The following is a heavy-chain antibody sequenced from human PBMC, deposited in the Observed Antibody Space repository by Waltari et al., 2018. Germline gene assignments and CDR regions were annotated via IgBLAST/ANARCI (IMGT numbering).Heavy chain of an antibody. CDR2: LIPIFGTA. CDR1: AGSFSSYA. J-gene: IGHJ6*02. Sequence: QVPLVQSAAEVKKPRSSVKVSCKASAGSFSSYAISWVRQTPAQGLEWMGRLIPIFGTANYAESFQGRVTITANKSTSTAYMELSSLRYEDTAVYYCAREGIVVVPASPYGYGMDVWGQGTTVTVSS. D-gene: IGHD2-2*01. V-gene: IGHV1-69*08. CDR3: AREGIVVVPASPYGYGMDV.